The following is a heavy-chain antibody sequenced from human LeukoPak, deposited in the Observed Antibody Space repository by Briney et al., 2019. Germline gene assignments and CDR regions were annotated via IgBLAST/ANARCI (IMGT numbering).Heavy chain of an antibody. CDR3: AKDSYIVATPYYYDSSGYPYYFDY. CDR2: ISGSGGST. CDR1: GFTFSSYA. Sequence: GGSLRLSCAASGFTFSSYAMSWVRQAPGKGLEWVSAISGSGGSTYYADSVKGRFTISRDNSKNTLYLQMNSLRAEDTAVYYCAKDSYIVATPYYYDSSGYPYYFDYWGQGTLVTVSS. V-gene: IGHV3-23*01. J-gene: IGHJ4*02. D-gene: IGHD3-22*01.